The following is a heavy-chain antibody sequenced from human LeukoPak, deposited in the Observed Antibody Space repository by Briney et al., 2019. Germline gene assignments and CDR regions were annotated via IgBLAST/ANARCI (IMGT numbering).Heavy chain of an antibody. J-gene: IGHJ5*02. CDR2: IYPGDSDT. D-gene: IGHD5-12*01. CDR3: ARRVTTSIWFDP. Sequence: GASLKISCKGFGYTFTTYWIGWVRQLPGKGLEWMAIIYPGDSDTRYSPSFQGQVTISADKSISTAYLQWSSLKASDTAMYYCARRVTTSIWFDPWGQGTLVAVSS. V-gene: IGHV5-51*01. CDR1: GYTFTTYW.